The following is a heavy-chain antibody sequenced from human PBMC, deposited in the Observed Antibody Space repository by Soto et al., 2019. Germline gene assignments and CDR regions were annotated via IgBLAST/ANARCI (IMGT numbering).Heavy chain of an antibody. D-gene: IGHD3-22*01. CDR3: ARLYYYDSSGYYPYDY. J-gene: IGHJ4*02. V-gene: IGHV4-59*01. Sequence: SETLSLTCTVSGGSISSYYWSWIRQPPGKGLEWIGYIYYSGSTNYNPSLKSRVTISVDTSKNQFSLKLSSVTAADTAVYYCARLYYYDSSGYYPYDYWGQGALVTVSS. CDR1: GGSISSYY. CDR2: IYYSGST.